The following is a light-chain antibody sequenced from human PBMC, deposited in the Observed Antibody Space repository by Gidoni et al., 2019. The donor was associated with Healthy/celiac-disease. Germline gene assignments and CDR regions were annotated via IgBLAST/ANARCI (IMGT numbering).Light chain of an antibody. V-gene: IGKV2-28*01. CDR1: QSLLHSNGYNY. CDR2: LGS. J-gene: IGKJ3*01. Sequence: DIVMTQSPLSLPVTPGEPASISCRSSQSLLHSNGYNYLDWYLQKPGQSPQLLIYLGSNRASWVPDRFSGSGSGTDFTLKISRVEAEDVGVYYCMQALQGFTFGPGTKVDIK. CDR3: MQALQGFT.